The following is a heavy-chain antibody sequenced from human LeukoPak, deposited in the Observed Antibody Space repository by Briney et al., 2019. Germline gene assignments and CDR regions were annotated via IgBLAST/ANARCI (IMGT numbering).Heavy chain of an antibody. D-gene: IGHD4-11*01. CDR2: INHSGST. CDR1: GGSFSGYY. V-gene: IGHV4-34*01. CDR3: ARGRGDYSNWYYYYYYMDV. J-gene: IGHJ6*03. Sequence: SETLSLTCAVYGGSFSGYYWSWIRQPPGKGLEWIGEINHSGSTNYNPSLKSRVTISVDTSKNQFSLKLSSVTAADTAVYYCARGRGDYSNWYYYYYYMDVWGKGTTVTVSS.